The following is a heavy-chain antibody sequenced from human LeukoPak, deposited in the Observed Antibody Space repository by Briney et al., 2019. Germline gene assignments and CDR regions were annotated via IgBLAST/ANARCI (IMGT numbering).Heavy chain of an antibody. CDR1: GFTFSSYS. J-gene: IGHJ4*02. CDR2: ISSSSSYI. D-gene: IGHD3-22*01. CDR3: AGAYYYDSMDY. V-gene: IGHV3-21*01. Sequence: GGSLRLSCAASGFTFSSYSMNWARQAPGKGLEWVSSISSSSSYIYYAESVKGRYTISRDNAKNSLYLQMNSLSAEDTAVYYCAGAYYYDSMDYWGQGTLVTVSS.